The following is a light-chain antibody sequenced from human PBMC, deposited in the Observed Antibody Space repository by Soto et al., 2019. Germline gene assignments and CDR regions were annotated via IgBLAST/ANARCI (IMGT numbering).Light chain of an antibody. Sequence: EIVMTQSPATPSVSPGERATLSCRASESVGSNLAWYQQKPGQAPRLLIHGASKRATGIPARFSGSGSGTEFTLTISSLQSEDFAVYYCQQYYKWPPETFGQGTKVEIK. CDR3: QQYYKWPPET. CDR2: GAS. CDR1: ESVGSN. V-gene: IGKV3-15*01. J-gene: IGKJ2*01.